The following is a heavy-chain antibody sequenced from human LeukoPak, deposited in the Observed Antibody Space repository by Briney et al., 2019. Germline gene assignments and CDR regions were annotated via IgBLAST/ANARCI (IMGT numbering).Heavy chain of an antibody. J-gene: IGHJ4*02. CDR2: ISGSGGST. Sequence: GGSLRLSCAASGFTFSSYAMSWVCQAPGKGLEWVSAISGSGGSTYYADSVKGRFTISRDNSKNTLYLQMNSLRAEDTAVYYCAKIKGGVFISRIADVDYWGQGTLVTASS. CDR1: GFTFSSYA. V-gene: IGHV3-23*01. CDR3: AKIKGGVFISRIADVDY. D-gene: IGHD6-13*01.